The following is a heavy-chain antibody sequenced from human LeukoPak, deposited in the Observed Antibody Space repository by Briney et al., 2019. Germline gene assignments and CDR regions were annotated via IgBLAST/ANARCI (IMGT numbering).Heavy chain of an antibody. Sequence: GGSLRLSCAASGFTFSSYGMHWVRQAPGKGLEWVAFIRYDGSNEYYADSVKGRFTTSRDNSKNTLYLQMNSLRAEDTAVYYCAKDRYYSRTYYYSNWFDPWGQGTLVTVSS. CDR3: AKDRYYSRTYYYSNWFDP. J-gene: IGHJ5*02. CDR2: IRYDGSNE. D-gene: IGHD3-10*01. V-gene: IGHV3-30*02. CDR1: GFTFSSYG.